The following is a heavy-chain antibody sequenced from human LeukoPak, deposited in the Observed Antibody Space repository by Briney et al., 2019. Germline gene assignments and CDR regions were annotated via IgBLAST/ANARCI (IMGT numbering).Heavy chain of an antibody. V-gene: IGHV3-7*01. D-gene: IGHD3-3*01. CDR3: ARGVPYDSWSGPHYSDY. J-gene: IGHJ4*02. CDR2: IKQDGSQE. Sequence: GGSLRLSCAASRFTLSTYWMSWVRQAPGKGLEWVAHIKQDGSQEYYVDSVKGRFTISRDSAKNSLYLQMNSLRAEDTAVYYCARGVPYDSWSGPHYSDYWGQGTLVTVSS. CDR1: RFTLSTYW.